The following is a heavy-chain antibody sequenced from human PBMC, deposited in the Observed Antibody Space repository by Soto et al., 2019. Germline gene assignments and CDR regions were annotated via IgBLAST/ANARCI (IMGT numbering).Heavy chain of an antibody. CDR2: ISSTTNYI. Sequence: GGSLRLSCAASGFTFSRYSMNWVRQAPGKGLEWVSSISSTTNYIYYADSMKGRFTVSRDNAKNSVYLDMNSLSAEDTAVYYCARESEDLTSNFDVWGQGTTVTVSS. V-gene: IGHV3-21*01. CDR3: ARESEDLTSNFDV. J-gene: IGHJ6*02. CDR1: GFTFSRYS. D-gene: IGHD1-7*01.